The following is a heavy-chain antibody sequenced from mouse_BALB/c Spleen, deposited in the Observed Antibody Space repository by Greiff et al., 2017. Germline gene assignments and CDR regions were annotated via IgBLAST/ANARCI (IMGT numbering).Heavy chain of an antibody. CDR3: ASHYGNYDWYIDV. D-gene: IGHD2-1*01. Sequence: EVQGVESGPGLVKPSQSLSLTCTVTGFSITSDSAWNCIRQFPGNILEWMGYISDSGSTSYTPSLKSRISITRDTSKNHFFLKLNSVTTEDTTTYYCASHYGNYDWYIDVWGAGTTVTVSS. CDR1: GFSITSDSA. J-gene: IGHJ1*01. CDR2: ISDSGST. V-gene: IGHV3-2*02.